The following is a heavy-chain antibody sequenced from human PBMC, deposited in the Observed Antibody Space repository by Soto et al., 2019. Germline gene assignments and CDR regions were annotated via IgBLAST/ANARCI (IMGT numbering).Heavy chain of an antibody. CDR1: GFTFSSYD. CDR3: ARSPPGGYHYYYGMDV. Sequence: GGSLRLSCAASGFTFSSYDMQWVRQATGKGLEWVSAIGTAGDTYYPGSVKGRFTISRENAKNSLYLQMNSLRAGDTAVYYCARSPPGGYHYYYGMDVWGQGTMVTVSS. CDR2: IGTAGDT. J-gene: IGHJ6*02. D-gene: IGHD3-22*01. V-gene: IGHV3-13*04.